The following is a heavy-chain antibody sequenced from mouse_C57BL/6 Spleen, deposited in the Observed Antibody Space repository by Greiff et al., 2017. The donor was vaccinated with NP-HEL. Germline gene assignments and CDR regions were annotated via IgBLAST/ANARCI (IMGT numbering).Heavy chain of an antibody. D-gene: IGHD2-2*01. V-gene: IGHV5-9*01. CDR1: GFTFSSYT. Sequence: EVHLVESGGGLVKPGGSLKLSCAASGFTFSSYTMSWVRQTPEKRLEWVATISGGGGNTYYPDSVKGRFTISRDNAKNTLYLQMSSLRSEDTALYYCARRGGYGYFDYWGQGTTLTVSS. J-gene: IGHJ2*01. CDR2: ISGGGGNT. CDR3: ARRGGYGYFDY.